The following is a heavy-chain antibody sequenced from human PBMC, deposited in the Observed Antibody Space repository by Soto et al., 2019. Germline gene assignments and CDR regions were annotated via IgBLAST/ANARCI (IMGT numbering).Heavy chain of an antibody. CDR3: VLEADCGLSCYPS. V-gene: IGHV3-74*01. D-gene: IGHD2-21*01. CDR1: GFTFSNYW. CDR2: INRDGTMT. Sequence: EVQLVESGGGLVQPGGSLRLSCAASGFTFSNYWMHWVRHVPGKGLVWVSRINRDGTMTSYADSVKGRFTISRDNPKNTLFLQMNGLTVEDTAVYYCVLEADCGLSCYPSWGQGDPVTVSS. J-gene: IGHJ5*02.